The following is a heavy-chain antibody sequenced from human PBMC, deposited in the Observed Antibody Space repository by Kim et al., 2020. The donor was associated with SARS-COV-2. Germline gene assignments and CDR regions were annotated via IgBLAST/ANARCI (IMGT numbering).Heavy chain of an antibody. J-gene: IGHJ3*02. D-gene: IGHD6-13*01. CDR3: ARLSGIAAAGTGEGAFDI. Sequence: GGSLRLSCAASEFTVSSNYMSWVRQAPGKGLEWVSVIYSGGSTYYADSVKGRFTISRHNSKNTLYLQMNSLRAEDTAVYYCARLSGIAAAGTGEGAFDIWGQGTMVTVSS. CDR2: IYSGGST. CDR1: EFTVSSNY. V-gene: IGHV3-53*04.